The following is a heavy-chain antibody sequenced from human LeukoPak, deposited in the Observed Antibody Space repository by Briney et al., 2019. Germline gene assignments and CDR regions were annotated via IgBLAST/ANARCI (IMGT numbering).Heavy chain of an antibody. D-gene: IGHD1-26*01. CDR2: IWYDGSNK. V-gene: IGHV3-33*01. CDR3: ARDQFLAVGGIFDY. Sequence: PGKSLRLSCAASGFTFRSYGMHWVRQAPGKGLEWVAVIWYDGSNKYYADSVKGRLTISRDNSKDTLYLQMNSLRAEDTAVYYCARDQFLAVGGIFDYWGQGTQVTVSS. CDR1: GFTFRSYG. J-gene: IGHJ4*02.